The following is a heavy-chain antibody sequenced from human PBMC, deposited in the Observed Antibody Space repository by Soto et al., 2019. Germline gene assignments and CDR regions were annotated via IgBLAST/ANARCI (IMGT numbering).Heavy chain of an antibody. V-gene: IGHV4-34*01. Sequence: SETLSLTCAVYGGSFSGYYWSWIRQPPGKGLDWIGEINHSGSTNYNPSLKSRVTIAVDTSTNQFSLKLSSVTAADTAVYYCARADYYYGSGSYYNVGWFDPWGQGTLVTVSS. D-gene: IGHD3-10*01. CDR3: ARADYYYGSGSYYNVGWFDP. CDR1: GGSFSGYY. CDR2: INHSGST. J-gene: IGHJ5*02.